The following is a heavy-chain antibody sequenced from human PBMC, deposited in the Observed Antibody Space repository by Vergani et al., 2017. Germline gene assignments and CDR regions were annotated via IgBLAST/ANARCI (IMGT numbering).Heavy chain of an antibody. D-gene: IGHD6-13*01. CDR1: GGSISSGSNY. J-gene: IGHJ6*03. V-gene: IGHV4-61*02. Sequence: QVQLQESGQELLKPSQPLSLTCKVSGGSISSGSNYWSGTRKPAGKELEWIGLVYSSGGTNYNPSLKSRVTISVDTSKNKFSLKLNSLTAADTAVYYCARHKEQLVPGNYYYYYYMDVWGKGTTVTVS. CDR2: VYSSGGT. CDR3: ARHKEQLVPGNYYYYYYMDV.